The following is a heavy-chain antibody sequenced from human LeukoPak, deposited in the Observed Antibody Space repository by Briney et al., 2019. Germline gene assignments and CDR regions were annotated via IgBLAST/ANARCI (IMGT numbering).Heavy chain of an antibody. J-gene: IGHJ4*02. V-gene: IGHV3-11*01. CDR1: GFTFSDYY. CDR2: ISKNGKTI. Sequence: GSLRLSCAASGFTFSDYYMGWIRQAPGKGLEWLSYISKNGKTIYYADSVKGRFTISRDNAKKSVYLQMNSLKTEDTAMYYCSRHAAGGDTGGYPSDYWGQGALVTVSS. D-gene: IGHD2-8*02. CDR3: SRHAAGGDTGGYPSDY.